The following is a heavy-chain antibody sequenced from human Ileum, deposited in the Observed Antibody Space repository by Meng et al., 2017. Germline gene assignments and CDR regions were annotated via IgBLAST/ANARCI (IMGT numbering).Heavy chain of an antibody. CDR2: ISGNTVGI. Sequence: GESLKISCAASGFIFSNFAMNWVRQAPGKGLEWVSGISGNTVGIWYADSVKGRFTISRDNSRNTVDLQMNSLRVEDTAVYFCAKKHPESGSYPYLLDSWGQGTLVTVSS. V-gene: IGHV3-23*01. CDR3: AKKHPESGSYPYLLDS. D-gene: IGHD1-26*01. CDR1: GFIFSNFA. J-gene: IGHJ4*02.